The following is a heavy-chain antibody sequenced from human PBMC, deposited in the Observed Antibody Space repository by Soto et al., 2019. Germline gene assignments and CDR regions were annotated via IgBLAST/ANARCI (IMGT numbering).Heavy chain of an antibody. D-gene: IGHD2-21*02. J-gene: IGHJ4*02. Sequence: SETLSLTCTVSGGSISSFYWSWIRQPPGKGLEWIGYVYYSGSTNYNPSLKSRVTISLDTSNNQFSLNLISVTAADTAVYYCARDGGDAPFDYWGQGILVTVSS. CDR2: VYYSGST. V-gene: IGHV4-59*01. CDR3: ARDGGDAPFDY. CDR1: GGSISSFY.